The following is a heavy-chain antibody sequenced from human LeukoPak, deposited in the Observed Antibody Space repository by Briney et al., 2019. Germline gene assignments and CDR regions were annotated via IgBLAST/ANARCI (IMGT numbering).Heavy chain of an antibody. J-gene: IGHJ4*02. V-gene: IGHV4-31*03. CDR3: AREGTPYGDYPSLDY. CDR2: IYYSGST. Sequence: PSETLSLTCTVSGGSISSGGYYWSWIRQHPGKGLEWIGYIYYSGSTYYNPSLKSRVTISVDTSKNQFSLKLSSVTAADTAVYYCAREGTPYGDYPSLDYWGQGTLVTVSS. D-gene: IGHD4-17*01. CDR1: GGSISSGGYY.